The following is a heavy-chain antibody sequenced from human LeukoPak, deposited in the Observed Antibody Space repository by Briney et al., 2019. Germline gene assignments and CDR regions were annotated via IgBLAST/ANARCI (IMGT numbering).Heavy chain of an antibody. V-gene: IGHV1-58*02. CDR3: AADRGSGWKYYYGMDV. CDR1: GFTFTSSA. D-gene: IGHD6-19*01. J-gene: IGHJ6*02. Sequence: EASVKVSCKASGFTFTSSAMQWVRQARGQRLEWIGWIVVGSGNTNYAQKFQERVTITRDMSTSTAYMGLSSLRSEDTAVYYCAADRGSGWKYYYGMDVWGQGTTVTVSS. CDR2: IVVGSGNT.